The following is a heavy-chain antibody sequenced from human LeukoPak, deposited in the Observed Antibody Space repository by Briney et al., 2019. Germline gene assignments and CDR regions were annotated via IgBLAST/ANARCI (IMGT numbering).Heavy chain of an antibody. CDR1: GFTFSSYS. Sequence: GGSLRLSCAASGFTFSSYSMNWVRQAPGKGLEWVSSISSTSYYIHDADSLKGRVTISRDNAKNSLYLQMNSLRAEDTAVYYCARRGLGYCANGVCYNDPFDIWGQGTVVTVSS. D-gene: IGHD2-8*01. V-gene: IGHV3-21*01. CDR3: ARRGLGYCANGVCYNDPFDI. J-gene: IGHJ3*02. CDR2: ISSTSYYI.